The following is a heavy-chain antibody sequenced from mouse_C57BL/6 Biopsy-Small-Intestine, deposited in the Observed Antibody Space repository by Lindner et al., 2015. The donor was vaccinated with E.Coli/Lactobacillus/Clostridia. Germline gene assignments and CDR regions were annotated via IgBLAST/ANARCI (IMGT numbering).Heavy chain of an antibody. J-gene: IGHJ3*01. V-gene: IGHV5-17*01. CDR1: GFTFSDYG. CDR2: ISSGSSII. Sequence: VQLQESGGGLVKPGGSRKLSCAASGFTFSDYGVHWVRQAPEKGLEWIAYISSGSSIIYCADTVKGRFTISRDNVKNTLFLQMTSLRSEDTAMYYCARVRWFAFAYWGQGTLVTVSA. CDR3: ARVRWFAFAY. D-gene: IGHD2-3*01.